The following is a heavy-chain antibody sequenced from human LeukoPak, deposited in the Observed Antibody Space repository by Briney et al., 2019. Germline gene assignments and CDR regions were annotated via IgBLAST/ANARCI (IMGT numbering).Heavy chain of an antibody. D-gene: IGHD3-16*01. CDR1: GYTFTDYY. J-gene: IGHJ5*02. V-gene: IGHV1-2*02. Sequence: ASVKVSCKASGYTFTDYYMHWVRQAPGQGLEWMGWINPNSGGTNYAQKLQGRVTMTTGTSTSTAYMELRSLRSDDTAVYYCARDARDYGSGLDPWGQGTLVTVSS. CDR3: ARDARDYGSGLDP. CDR2: INPNSGGT.